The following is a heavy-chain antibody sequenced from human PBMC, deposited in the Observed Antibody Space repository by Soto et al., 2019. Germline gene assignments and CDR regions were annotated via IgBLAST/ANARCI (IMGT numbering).Heavy chain of an antibody. V-gene: IGHV3-23*01. CDR2: ISNNGDTA. CDR1: GFTFSSYA. Sequence: EVQLLESGGGLVQPGGSLTLSCATSGFTFSSYAMVWVRQAAEKGLEWVASISNNGDTAYYADSVKGRFTISRGNSANTLYLQMDGLRTDDTALYFCAKSRVFIGAIVTLLDSWGQGTQVTFSS. D-gene: IGHD3-16*02. CDR3: AKSRVFIGAIVTLLDS. J-gene: IGHJ4*02.